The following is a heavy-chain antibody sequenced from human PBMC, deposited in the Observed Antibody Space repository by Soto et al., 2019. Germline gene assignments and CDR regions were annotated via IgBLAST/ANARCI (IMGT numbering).Heavy chain of an antibody. CDR1: GFTFRNYA. CDR3: AKTRGIQLWLLDY. D-gene: IGHD5-18*01. V-gene: IGHV3-23*01. CDR2: ITGSSGST. Sequence: PGGSLRLSCAASGFTFRNYALSWVRQAPGKGLEWVSTITGSSGSTFYADSVKGRFTISRDNSKNTLYLQLNSLRAEDTAIYYCAKTRGIQLWLLDYWGQGTLVTVSS. J-gene: IGHJ4*02.